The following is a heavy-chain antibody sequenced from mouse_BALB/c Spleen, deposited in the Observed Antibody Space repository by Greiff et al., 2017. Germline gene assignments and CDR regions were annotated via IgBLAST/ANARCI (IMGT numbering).Heavy chain of an antibody. J-gene: IGHJ4*01. V-gene: IGHV1S137*01. CDR3: ARRSLYAMDY. Sequence: QLQQSGAELVRPGVSVKISCKGSGYTFTDYAMHWVKQSHAKSLEWIGVISTYYGDASYNQKFKGKATMTVDKSSSTAYMELARLTSEDSAIYYCARRSLYAMDYWGQGTSVTVSS. D-gene: IGHD6-2*01. CDR1: GYTFTDYA. CDR2: ISTYYGDA.